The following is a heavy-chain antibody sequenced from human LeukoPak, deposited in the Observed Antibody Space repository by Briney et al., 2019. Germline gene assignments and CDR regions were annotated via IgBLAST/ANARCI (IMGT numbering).Heavy chain of an antibody. CDR2: ISDSGDST. D-gene: IGHD3-10*01. CDR3: AKVQYSDYGSGRPPFMDV. J-gene: IGHJ6*02. V-gene: IGHV3-23*01. Sequence: GGSLRLSCAASGFTFSNYAMSWVRQAPGKGLEWVSTISDSGDSTYYAASVKGRFTISRDNYKSTLYLQMDSLRAQDAAIYYCAKVQYSDYGSGRPPFMDVWGQGTTVAVSS. CDR1: GFTFSNYA.